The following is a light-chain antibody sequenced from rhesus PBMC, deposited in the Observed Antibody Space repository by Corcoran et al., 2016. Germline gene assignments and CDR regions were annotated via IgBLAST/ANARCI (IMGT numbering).Light chain of an antibody. V-gene: IGKV2-91*01. J-gene: IGKJ2*01. CDR3: MQVRQLPYS. CDR1: QSPLHSSGNTY. CDR2: LVS. Sequence: DIVMTQTPLSLPVTPGEPASISCRSSQSPLHSSGNTYLYWYLQKPGQSPQLLIYLVSNRDSGAPDRVRGSGSGTDFTLKISRVEAEDVGVYYCMQVRQLPYSFGQGTKVEIK.